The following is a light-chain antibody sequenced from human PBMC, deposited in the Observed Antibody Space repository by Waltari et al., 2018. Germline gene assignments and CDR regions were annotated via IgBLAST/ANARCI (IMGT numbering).Light chain of an antibody. CDR2: GAS. V-gene: IGKV3-15*01. CDR1: RNIVAS. CDR3: QQFHTWPLT. J-gene: IGKJ4*01. Sequence: EIVMTQSPETLSVSPGQRVTLSCRASRNIVASLAWHQQRPGQAPRVLISGASYRVTGIPDRFSGGGSGTEFTLTISSLQSEDVAIYYCQQFHTWPLTFGGGTKVEIK.